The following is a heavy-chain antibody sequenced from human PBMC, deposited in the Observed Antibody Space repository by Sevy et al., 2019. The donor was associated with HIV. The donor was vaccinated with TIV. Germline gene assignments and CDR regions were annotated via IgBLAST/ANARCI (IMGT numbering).Heavy chain of an antibody. V-gene: IGHV3-23*01. CDR3: AKDFSDVSHYDSYAAVDY. D-gene: IGHD3-22*01. J-gene: IGHJ4*02. CDR2: ISASGYST. Sequence: GGCLRLSCAASGIAFSTYAMFWVRQAPGKGLEWVSSISASGYSTYYADSVKGRFTLSRDNSKNTLDLQMNSLRADDTAVYYCAKDFSDVSHYDSYAAVDYWGQGTLVTVSS. CDR1: GIAFSTYA.